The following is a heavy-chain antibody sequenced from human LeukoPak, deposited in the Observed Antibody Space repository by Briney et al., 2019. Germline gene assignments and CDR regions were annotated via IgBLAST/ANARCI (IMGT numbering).Heavy chain of an antibody. D-gene: IGHD2-2*01. CDR1: GFTFSNYW. CDR2: INSDGIST. V-gene: IGHV3-74*01. J-gene: IGHJ6*02. Sequence: GGSLRLSCAASGFTFSNYWMHWVRQAPGKGLVWVSHINSDGISTSYADSVKGRFTISRDNAKNTLYLQMNSLRAEDTAVYYCAKARYCDSTTCGYYGMDVWGQGTTVTVSS. CDR3: AKARYCDSTTCGYYGMDV.